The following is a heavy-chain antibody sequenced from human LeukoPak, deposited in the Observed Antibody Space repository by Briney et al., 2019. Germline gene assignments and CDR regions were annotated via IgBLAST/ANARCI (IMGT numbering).Heavy chain of an antibody. J-gene: IGHJ6*03. CDR2: IWYDGSNK. D-gene: IGHD6-25*01. CDR3: AKGQMRLRSYYYMDD. V-gene: IGHV3-33*06. Sequence: PGRSLRLSCAASGFTFSSYGMHWVRQAPGKGLEWVAVIWYDGSNKYYADSVKGRFTISRDNSKNTLYLQMNSLRAEDTAVYYCAKGQMRLRSYYYMDDWGKGTTVTVSS. CDR1: GFTFSSYG.